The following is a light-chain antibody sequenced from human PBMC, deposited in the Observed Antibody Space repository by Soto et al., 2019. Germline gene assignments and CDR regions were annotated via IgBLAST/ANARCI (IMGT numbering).Light chain of an antibody. V-gene: IGKV3-20*01. CDR1: ESVSSPY. J-gene: IGKJ1*01. CDR2: GAS. Sequence: EIVLTQSPGTLSLSPGERATLSCRASESVSSPYLAWYQQKPGQAPRLSIHGASSRATGIPDRFSGSGSGTDFTLTISRLEPEDFAVYYCQQFGSSWTFGQGTKVEIK. CDR3: QQFGSSWT.